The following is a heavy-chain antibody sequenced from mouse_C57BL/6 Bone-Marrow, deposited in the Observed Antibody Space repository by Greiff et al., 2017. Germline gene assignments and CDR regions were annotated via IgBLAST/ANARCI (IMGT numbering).Heavy chain of an antibody. Sequence: QVQLQQSGAELARPGDSVKMSCKASGYTFTSYTMHWVNQRPGQGLEWIGYINPSSGYTKYNQKFKDKATLTADKSTSTAYMQLSSLTSEDSAVYYCARSGYWDSYYFDYWGQGTTLTVSS. CDR3: ARSGYWDSYYFDY. D-gene: IGHD4-1*01. CDR2: INPSSGYT. J-gene: IGHJ2*01. V-gene: IGHV1-4*01. CDR1: GYTFTSYT.